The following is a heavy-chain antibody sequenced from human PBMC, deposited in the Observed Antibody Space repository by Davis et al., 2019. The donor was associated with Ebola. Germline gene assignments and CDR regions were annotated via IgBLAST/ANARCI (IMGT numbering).Heavy chain of an antibody. CDR3: ARDYYGSGSYSLYFDY. D-gene: IGHD3-10*01. CDR2: INPSGGST. CDR1: GYTFTSYY. V-gene: IGHV1-46*01. J-gene: IGHJ4*02. Sequence: AASVKVSCKASGYTFTSYYMHWVRQAPGQGLEWMGIINPSGGSTSYAQKFQGRVTMTRDTSTSTVYMELSSLRSEDTAVYYCARDYYGSGSYSLYFDYWGQGTLVTVSS.